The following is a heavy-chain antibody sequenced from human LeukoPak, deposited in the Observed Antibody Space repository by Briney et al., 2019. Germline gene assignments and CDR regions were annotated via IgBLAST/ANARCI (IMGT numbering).Heavy chain of an antibody. J-gene: IGHJ6*03. CDR3: TRIDGPTVFTYYMDL. V-gene: IGHV3-48*04. CDR2: ISPRSETI. D-gene: IGHD3-10*02. Sequence: GGSLRLSCVTSGFSLNRRGMNWVRQPPRKGLEWASYISPRSETIFYAESVQGRFAVSRDDAKGSLYLQMHTLRVEDTAVCYCTRIDGPTVFTYYMDLWGKGPRSPPP. CDR1: GFSLNRRG.